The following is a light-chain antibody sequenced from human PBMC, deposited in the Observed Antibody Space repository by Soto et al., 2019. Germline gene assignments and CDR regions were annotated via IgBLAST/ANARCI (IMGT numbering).Light chain of an antibody. CDR1: SSDVGAYNY. J-gene: IGLJ3*02. CDR2: EVS. CDR3: SSYTSNRTLV. V-gene: IGLV2-14*01. Sequence: QSALTQPASVSGSPGQSITISCTGTSSDVGAYNYVSWYQHHPDKAPKLMIFEVSDRPSGVSNRFSGSNSGNTASLTISGLQAEDEAAYFCSSYTSNRTLVFGGVTKLTVL.